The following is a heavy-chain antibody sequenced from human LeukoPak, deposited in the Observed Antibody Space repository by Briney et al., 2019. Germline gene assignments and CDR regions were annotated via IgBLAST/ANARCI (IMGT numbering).Heavy chain of an antibody. Sequence: GGSLRLSCAASGFTFSSYPMHWVRQTPGKGLEWVAILSSDGVNKRYADSVQGRFAISRDNFKNTLYLQMNSLRAEDTAVYYCAKDRGGYNYFVFDYWGQGTLVTVSS. J-gene: IGHJ4*02. V-gene: IGHV3-30*09. CDR1: GFTFSSYP. CDR3: AKDRGGYNYFVFDY. CDR2: LSSDGVNK. D-gene: IGHD5-24*01.